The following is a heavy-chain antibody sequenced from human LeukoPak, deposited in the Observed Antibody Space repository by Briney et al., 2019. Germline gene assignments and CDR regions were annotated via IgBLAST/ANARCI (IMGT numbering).Heavy chain of an antibody. CDR2: ITNDGSST. CDR1: GLTFSSHW. CDR3: ATQQGGNSAY. J-gene: IGHJ4*02. Sequence: QPGGSLRLSCAASGLTFSSHWMHWVRQAPGKRLVWVSRITNDGSSTTYADSVKGRFTISRDNAKNMLYLQVNSLRAEDTAVYYCATQQGGNSAYWGQGTLVTVSS. V-gene: IGHV3-74*01. D-gene: IGHD3-16*01.